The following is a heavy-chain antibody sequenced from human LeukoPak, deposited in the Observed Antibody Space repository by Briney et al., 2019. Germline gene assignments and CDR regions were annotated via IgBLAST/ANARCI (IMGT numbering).Heavy chain of an antibody. J-gene: IGHJ3*02. V-gene: IGHV4-30-4*01. CDR3: ATRALVVPAAMVPEAFDI. CDR1: GGSISSGDYY. D-gene: IGHD2-2*01. CDR2: IYYSGST. Sequence: SQTLSLTCTVSGGSISSGDYYGSWIRQPPGKGLEWIGYIYYSGSTYYNPSLKSRVTISVDTSKNQFSLKLSSVTAADTAVYYCATRALVVPAAMVPEAFDIWGQGTMVTVSS.